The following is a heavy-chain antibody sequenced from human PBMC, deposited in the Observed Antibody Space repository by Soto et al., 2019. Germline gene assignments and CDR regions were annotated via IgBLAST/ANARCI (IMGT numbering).Heavy chain of an antibody. Sequence: PGGALRLSCAASGFTFSSYGMHWVRQAPGKGLEWVAVISYDGSNKYYADSVKGRFTISRDNSKNTLYLQMNSLRAEDTAVYYCAKVLGEYYYVCSGYLDWGQGPLFTVPS. CDR3: AKVLGEYYYVCSGYLD. CDR1: GFTFSSYG. V-gene: IGHV3-30*18. CDR2: ISYDGSNK. D-gene: IGHD3-22*01. J-gene: IGHJ4*02.